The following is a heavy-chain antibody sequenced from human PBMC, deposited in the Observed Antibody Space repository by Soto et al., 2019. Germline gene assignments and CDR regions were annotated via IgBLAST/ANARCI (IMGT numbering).Heavy chain of an antibody. V-gene: IGHV3-66*01. Sequence: GGSLRLSCAASGFTVSSKYMSWVRQAPGKELEWISLIKSGGPTYYADSVKGRFTISRDISENTVFFQLDSLRAEDRAVFYFAGDDVLCDGGRCYGVPLHVWGKGTTVTVSS. D-gene: IGHD2-15*01. CDR2: IKSGGPT. J-gene: IGHJ6*04. CDR1: GFTVSSKY. CDR3: AGDDVLCDGGRCYGVPLHV.